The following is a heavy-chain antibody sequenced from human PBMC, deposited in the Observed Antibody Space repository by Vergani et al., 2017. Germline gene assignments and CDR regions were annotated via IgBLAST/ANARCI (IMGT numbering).Heavy chain of an antibody. D-gene: IGHD6-19*01. CDR1: GGSFSGYY. J-gene: IGHJ4*02. Sequence: QVQLQQWGAGLLKPSETLSLTCAVYGGSFSGYYWSWIRQPPGKGLEWIGEINHSGSTYYNPYLKSRVTISVDTSKNQLCLKLSSVTAADTAVYYCARDRLAHSSGWYGVFDYWGQGTLVTVSS. CDR3: ARDRLAHSSGWYGVFDY. V-gene: IGHV4-34*01. CDR2: INHSGST.